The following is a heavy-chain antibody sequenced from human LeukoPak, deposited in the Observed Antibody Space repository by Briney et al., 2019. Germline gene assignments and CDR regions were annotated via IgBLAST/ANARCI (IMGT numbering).Heavy chain of an antibody. CDR1: GYTFTGYG. CDR2: ISAYNGNT. Sequence: ASVKVSCKASGYTFTGYGISWVRQAPGQGLEWMGWISAYNGNTNYAQKLQGRVTMTTDTSTSTAYMELRSLRSDDTAVYYCARDQGVYSSSWYDYWGQGTLVTVSS. V-gene: IGHV1-18*01. D-gene: IGHD6-13*01. J-gene: IGHJ4*02. CDR3: ARDQGVYSSSWYDY.